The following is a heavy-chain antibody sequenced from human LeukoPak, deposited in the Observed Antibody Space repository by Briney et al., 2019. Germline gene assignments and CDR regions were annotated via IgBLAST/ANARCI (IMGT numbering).Heavy chain of an antibody. J-gene: IGHJ4*02. Sequence: PGGSLRLSCAASGFTVSSSYMSWVRQAPGRGLEWVSVINSDGGTYYADSVKGRFTISRDNSKNTVYLQMNSLRAEDTAVYYCARGGGVHWGQGTLVTVSS. CDR3: ARGGGVH. V-gene: IGHV3-53*01. CDR1: GFTVSSSY. D-gene: IGHD3-10*01. CDR2: INSDGGT.